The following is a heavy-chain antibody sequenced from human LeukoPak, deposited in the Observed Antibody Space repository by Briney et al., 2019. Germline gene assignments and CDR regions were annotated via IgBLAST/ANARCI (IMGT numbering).Heavy chain of an antibody. D-gene: IGHD6-25*01. CDR2: IRYDGSNE. V-gene: IGHV3-30*02. CDR3: AKSGSRGNYYYMDV. Sequence: GGSLRLSCAASGFTFSSYGMHWVRQAPGKGLEWVSFIRYDGSNEYYADSVRGRFTISRDNSKNTLYLQMNSLRAEDTAVYYCAKSGSRGNYYYMDVWGKGTTVTVSS. CDR1: GFTFSSYG. J-gene: IGHJ6*03.